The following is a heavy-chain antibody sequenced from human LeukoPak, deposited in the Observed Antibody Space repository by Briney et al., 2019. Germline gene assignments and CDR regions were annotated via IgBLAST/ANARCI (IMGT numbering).Heavy chain of an antibody. CDR3: ARGRGSLTY. V-gene: IGHV4-59*01. Sequence: SETLSLTCTVSGGSISSYYWSWIRQPPGKGLEWIGYFYDTRSPKYNPSLERRVTISVDMSRKQFSLNISSVTTADTAVYYCARGRGSLTYWGQGTLATVSS. D-gene: IGHD3-10*01. CDR1: GGSISSYY. J-gene: IGHJ4*02. CDR2: FYDTRSP.